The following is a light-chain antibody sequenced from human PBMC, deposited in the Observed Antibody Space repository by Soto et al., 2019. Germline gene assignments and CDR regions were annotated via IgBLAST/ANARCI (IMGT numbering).Light chain of an antibody. CDR3: LQSNAYPLT. CDR1: QDISTW. J-gene: IGKJ4*01. CDR2: AAS. Sequence: DVQMTQSPSSVSASVGDSVTISCRASQDISTWLGWYQQRPGEPPKLLIYAASTSQSGVPSRFSGSGAGEHFALTISSLQPEDYATYDWLQSNAYPLTFGGGTRVQIK. V-gene: IGKV1D-12*01.